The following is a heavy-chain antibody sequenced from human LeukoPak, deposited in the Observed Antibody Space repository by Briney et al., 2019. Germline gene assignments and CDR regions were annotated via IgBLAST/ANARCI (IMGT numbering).Heavy chain of an antibody. CDR3: ARVVGATNYLDY. J-gene: IGHJ4*02. CDR1: GGSISSHY. V-gene: IGHV4-59*11. D-gene: IGHD1-26*01. CDR2: IYYSGST. Sequence: SETLSLTCTVSGGSISSHYWSWIRQPPGKGLEWIGYIYYSGSTNYNPSLKSRVTISVDTSKNQFSLKLSSVTAADTAVYYCARVVGATNYLDYWGQGTLVTVSS.